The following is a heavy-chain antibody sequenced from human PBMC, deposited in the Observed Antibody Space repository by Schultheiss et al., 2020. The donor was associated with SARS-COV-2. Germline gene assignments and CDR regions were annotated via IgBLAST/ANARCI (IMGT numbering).Heavy chain of an antibody. CDR1: GGSISNYY. D-gene: IGHD3-22*01. J-gene: IGHJ3*02. CDR3: ARPLAAWNYYDSSGPRDAFDI. Sequence: SETLSLTCTVSGGSISNYYWSWIRQPPGKGLEWIGYIYYSGSTNYNPSLKSRVTMSVDTSKNQFSLKLSSVTAADTAVYYCARPLAAWNYYDSSGPRDAFDIWGQGTMVTVSS. CDR2: IYYSGST. V-gene: IGHV4-59*08.